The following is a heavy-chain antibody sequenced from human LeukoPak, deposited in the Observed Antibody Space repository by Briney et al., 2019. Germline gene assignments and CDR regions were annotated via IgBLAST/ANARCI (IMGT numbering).Heavy chain of an antibody. J-gene: IGHJ4*02. CDR1: GLTFKNYA. Sequence: GGSLRLSCAVSGLTFKNYAMGWVRQAPGKGLEWVSVISGSGRTTSYADSVKGRFTISRDNSKNTVYLQMNSLRAEDTAVYYCATRRGTETAVVFDYWGQGTLVTVSP. CDR2: ISGSGRTT. D-gene: IGHD1-7*01. CDR3: ATRRGTETAVVFDY. V-gene: IGHV3-23*01.